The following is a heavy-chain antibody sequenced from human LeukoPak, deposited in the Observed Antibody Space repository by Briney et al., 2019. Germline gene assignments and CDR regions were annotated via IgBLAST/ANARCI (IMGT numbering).Heavy chain of an antibody. V-gene: IGHV1-2*02. Sequence: ASVKVSCKASGYTFTSYDINWVRQAPGQGLEWMGWINPNSGGTNYAQKFQGRVTMTRDTSISTAYMELSRLRSDDTAVYYCARVQLGGHDYWGQGTLVTVSS. D-gene: IGHD2-15*01. CDR2: INPNSGGT. CDR3: ARVQLGGHDY. J-gene: IGHJ4*02. CDR1: GYTFTSYD.